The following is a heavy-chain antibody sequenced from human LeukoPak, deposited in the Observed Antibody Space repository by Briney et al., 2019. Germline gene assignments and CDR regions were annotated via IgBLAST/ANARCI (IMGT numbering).Heavy chain of an antibody. D-gene: IGHD6-6*01. Sequence: GGSLRISCAASEFTFSSYWMHWVRQAPGKGLVWVSRINGDGSDTSYADSVKGRFTISRDNAKNTLYLQMNSLRAEDTAVYYCARQSTAAPIDYWGQGTLVTVSS. CDR1: EFTFSSYW. CDR2: INGDGSDT. J-gene: IGHJ4*02. V-gene: IGHV3-74*01. CDR3: ARQSTAAPIDY.